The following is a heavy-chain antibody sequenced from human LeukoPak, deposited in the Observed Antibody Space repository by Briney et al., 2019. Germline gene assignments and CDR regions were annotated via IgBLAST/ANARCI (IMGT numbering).Heavy chain of an antibody. V-gene: IGHV3-53*01. CDR1: GFTFSSYS. J-gene: IGHJ4*02. D-gene: IGHD4-17*01. CDR2: LYSGGTT. CDR3: ARGDGDWSYYFDY. Sequence: GGSLRLSCAASGFTFSSYSMNWVRQAPGKGLEWVSVLYSGGTTYYADSVKGRFTISRDNSKNTLYLQMNSLRAEDTAVYYCARGDGDWSYYFDYWGQGTLVTVST.